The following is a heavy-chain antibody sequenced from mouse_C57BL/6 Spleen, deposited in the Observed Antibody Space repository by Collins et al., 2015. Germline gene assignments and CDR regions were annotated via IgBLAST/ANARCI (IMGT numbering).Heavy chain of an antibody. Sequence: GKATLTVDKSSSTAYMQLSSLTSEDSAVYYCARGRDYTWFAYWGQGTLVTVSA. D-gene: IGHD2-4*01. V-gene: IGHV1-69*02. J-gene: IGHJ3*01. CDR3: ARGRDYTWFAY.